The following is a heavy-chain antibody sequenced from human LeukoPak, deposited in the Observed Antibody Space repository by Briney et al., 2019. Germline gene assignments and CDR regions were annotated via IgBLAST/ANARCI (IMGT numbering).Heavy chain of an antibody. CDR3: ARVLRYCSGGNCYSGGLGYMDV. J-gene: IGHJ6*03. Sequence: GGSLRLSCAASGFTFSSYWMSWVRQAPGKGLEWVVNIKKDGNEKYYVDAVKGRFTISRDNAKNSLFLQMNSMRAEDTAVYYCARVLRYCSGGNCYSGGLGYMDVWGKGTTVTISS. CDR1: GFTFSSYW. D-gene: IGHD2-15*01. CDR2: IKKDGNEK. V-gene: IGHV3-7*03.